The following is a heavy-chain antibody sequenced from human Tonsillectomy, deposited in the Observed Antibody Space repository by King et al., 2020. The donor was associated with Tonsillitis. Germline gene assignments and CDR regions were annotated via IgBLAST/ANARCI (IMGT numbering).Heavy chain of an antibody. CDR2: ISKTSSLK. Sequence: VQLVESGGGLVKPGGSLRLSCAASLFNFGGYTMTWVRQAPGKGLEYVSSISKTSSLKYYAESVKGRFTISRDNAQNSLYLQMNSLGAEDTGVYFCVRGDRRDYWGQGTLVTVSS. V-gene: IGHV3-21*01. D-gene: IGHD3-10*01. CDR1: LFNFGGYT. J-gene: IGHJ4*02. CDR3: VRGDRRDY.